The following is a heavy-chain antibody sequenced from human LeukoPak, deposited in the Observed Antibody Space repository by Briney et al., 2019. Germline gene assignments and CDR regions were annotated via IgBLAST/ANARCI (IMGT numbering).Heavy chain of an antibody. CDR3: AKDGSSTSIYYYYGMDV. CDR2: ISGSGGST. V-gene: IGHV3-23*01. Sequence: HPGGSLRLSCAASGFTFSSYAMSWVRQAPGKGLEWVSAISGSGGSTYYADSVKGRFTISRDNSKNTLYLQMNSLRAEDTAVYYCAKDGSSTSIYYYYGMDVWGQGTTVTVSS. D-gene: IGHD2-2*01. CDR1: GFTFSSYA. J-gene: IGHJ6*02.